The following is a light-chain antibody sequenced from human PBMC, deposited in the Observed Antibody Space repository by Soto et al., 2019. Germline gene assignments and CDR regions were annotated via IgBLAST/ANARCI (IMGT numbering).Light chain of an antibody. CDR2: EVS. J-gene: IGLJ1*01. V-gene: IGLV2-14*01. CDR1: SSDVGGYKY. CDR3: SSYTSSTTQV. Sequence: SVLTQPASVSGSPGQSITISCTGTSSDVGGYKYVSWYQQHPGKAPKLMIFEVSDRPSGVSHRFSGSKSGNTASLTISGLQAEDEADYYCSSYTSSTTQVFGTGTKVTVL.